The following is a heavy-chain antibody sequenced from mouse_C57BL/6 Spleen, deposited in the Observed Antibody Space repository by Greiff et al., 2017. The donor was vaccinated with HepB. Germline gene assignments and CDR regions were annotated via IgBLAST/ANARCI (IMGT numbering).Heavy chain of an antibody. CDR2: IDPSDSYT. CDR1: GYTFTSYW. Sequence: QVQLQQSGAELVMPGASVKLSCKASGYTFTSYWMHWVKQRPGQGLEWIGEIDPSDSYTNYNQKFKGKSTLTVDKSSRPAYMQLSSLTSEDSAVYYCARDDGYYKGFDYWGQGTTLTVSS. D-gene: IGHD2-3*01. V-gene: IGHV1-69*01. J-gene: IGHJ2*01. CDR3: ARDDGYYKGFDY.